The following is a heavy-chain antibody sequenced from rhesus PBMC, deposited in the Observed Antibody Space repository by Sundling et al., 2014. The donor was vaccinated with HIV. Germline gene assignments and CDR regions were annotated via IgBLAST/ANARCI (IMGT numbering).Heavy chain of an antibody. CDR3: ARVDMFCTNSGCFFFDY. V-gene: IGHV2S1*01. CDR1: GFSLSTSGMG. J-gene: IGHJ4*01. Sequence: QVTLKESGPALVKPTQTLTLTCTFSGFSLSTSGMGVAWIRQPPGKALEWLATIYWTDSKYYSRSLKSRLSISRDTSKNQVVLTMTNMDPVDTATYYCARVDMFCTNSGCFFFDYWGQGVPVTVSS. CDR2: IYWTDSK. D-gene: IGHD2-21*01.